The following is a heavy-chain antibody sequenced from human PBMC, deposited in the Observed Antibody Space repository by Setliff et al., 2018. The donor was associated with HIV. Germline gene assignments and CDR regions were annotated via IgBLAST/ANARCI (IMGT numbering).Heavy chain of an antibody. V-gene: IGHV4-59*11. Sequence: SETLSLTCTVSGGPISSQYWGWSRQSPGKGLEWLGNIFHGGTTYYNPSLMSRVSISVDTSKHQFSLKLSSVTAADTAVYYCARVVPAKNYYDSSPYFDYWGQGTLVTVSS. D-gene: IGHD3-22*01. CDR3: ARVVPAKNYYDSSPYFDY. CDR1: GGPISSQY. J-gene: IGHJ4*02. CDR2: IFHGGTT.